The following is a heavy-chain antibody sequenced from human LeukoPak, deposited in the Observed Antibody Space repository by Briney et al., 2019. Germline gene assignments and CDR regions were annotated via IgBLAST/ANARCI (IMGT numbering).Heavy chain of an antibody. Sequence: GASVKVSCKASGYTFSDYAMNWVRQAPGQGLEWMGWINTNTGNPTYAQGFTGRFVFSLDTSVSTAYLETNSLKAEDTAVYYCARDLVVTREYDYDISDDADFEIQSVWGQGTLVTVSS. V-gene: IGHV7-4-1*02. J-gene: IGHJ4*02. D-gene: IGHD3-22*01. CDR2: INTNTGNP. CDR3: ARDLVVTREYDYDISDDADFEIQSV. CDR1: GYTFSDYA.